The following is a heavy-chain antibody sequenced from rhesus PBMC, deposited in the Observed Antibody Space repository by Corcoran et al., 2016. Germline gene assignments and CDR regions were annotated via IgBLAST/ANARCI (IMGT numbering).Heavy chain of an antibody. CDR1: GFTFSSYW. J-gene: IGHJ4*01. D-gene: IGHD6-31*01. Sequence: EVQLVESGGGLVQPGGSLRLSCAASGFTFSSYWMYWVRQAPGKGLELVSRISSDGNSTSYADSVKGRFTISRENAKNSLYLQMNSLRAEDTAVYYCAKGGSSGWYPHYFDYWGQGVLVTVSS. CDR3: AKGGSSGWYPHYFDY. CDR2: ISSDGNST. V-gene: IGHV3-119*01.